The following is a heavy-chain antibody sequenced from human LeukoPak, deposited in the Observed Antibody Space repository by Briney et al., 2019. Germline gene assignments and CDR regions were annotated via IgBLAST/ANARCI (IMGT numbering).Heavy chain of an antibody. CDR1: GYSFTSYW. V-gene: IGHV5-51*01. CDR3: ARQYSSSWYGLDY. D-gene: IGHD6-13*01. CDR2: IYPGDSDT. J-gene: IGHJ4*02. Sequence: GESLKISCKGSGYSFTSYWIGWVRQMPGKGLEWMGIIYPGDSDTRYSPSFQGQVTISADKSISTAYLQWSSLKSSDTAMYYCARQYSSSWYGLDYWGQGTLVTVSS.